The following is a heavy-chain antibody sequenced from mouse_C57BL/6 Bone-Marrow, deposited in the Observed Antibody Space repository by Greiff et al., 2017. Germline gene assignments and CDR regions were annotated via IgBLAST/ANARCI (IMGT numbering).Heavy chain of an antibody. CDR1: GYTFTSYD. CDR2: IYPRDGST. D-gene: IGHD1-1*01. V-gene: IGHV1-85*01. CDR3: ARLEFDGSSGDWYFDV. J-gene: IGHJ1*03. Sequence: VQLQQSGPELVKPGASVKLSCKASGYTFTSYDINWVKQRPGKGLEWIGWIYPRDGSTKYNEKFKGKATLTVATSSSTAYMELHILTSEDSAVYFCARLEFDGSSGDWYFDVWGTGTTVTVSS.